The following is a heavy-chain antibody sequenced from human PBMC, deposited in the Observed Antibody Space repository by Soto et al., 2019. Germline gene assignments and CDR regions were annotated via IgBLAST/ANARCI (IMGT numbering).Heavy chain of an antibody. Sequence: EVQLLESGGGLVQPGGSLRLSCAASGFTFSSYAMSWVRQAPGKGLEWVSSISGSGGSTDYADSVKGRFTISRDNSKNTLYLQINSLRAEDTAVYYCTKAFRMGASYFDFWGQGTLVTVSS. J-gene: IGHJ4*02. D-gene: IGHD1-26*01. CDR1: GFTFSSYA. V-gene: IGHV3-23*01. CDR3: TKAFRMGASYFDF. CDR2: ISGSGGST.